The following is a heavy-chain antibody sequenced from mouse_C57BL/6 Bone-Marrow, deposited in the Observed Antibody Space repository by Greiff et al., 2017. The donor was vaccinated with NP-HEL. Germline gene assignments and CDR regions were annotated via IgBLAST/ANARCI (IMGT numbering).Heavy chain of an antibody. Sequence: EVQLQQSGPELVKPGASVKISCKASGYSFTGYYMNWVKQSPEKSLEWIGEINPSTGGTTYNQKFKAKATLTVDKSSSTASMQLKSLTSEDSAVYYSARRGWDVLDYWGQGTTLTVAS. V-gene: IGHV1-42*01. CDR2: INPSTGGT. D-gene: IGHD4-1*01. CDR3: ARRGWDVLDY. J-gene: IGHJ2*01. CDR1: GYSFTGYY.